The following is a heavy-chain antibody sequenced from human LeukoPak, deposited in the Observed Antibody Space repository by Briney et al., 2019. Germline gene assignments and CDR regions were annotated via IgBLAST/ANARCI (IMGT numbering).Heavy chain of an antibody. J-gene: IGHJ4*02. CDR3: ARGPTTVTPFDY. Sequence: GGSLRLPCAASGFTFSSYSMNWVRQAPGKGLEWVSSISGRSSYIYYADSVKGRFTISRDNAKNSLYLQMNSLRAEDTAVYYCARGPTTVTPFDYWGQGTLVTVSS. D-gene: IGHD4-17*01. V-gene: IGHV3-21*01. CDR2: ISGRSSYI. CDR1: GFTFSSYS.